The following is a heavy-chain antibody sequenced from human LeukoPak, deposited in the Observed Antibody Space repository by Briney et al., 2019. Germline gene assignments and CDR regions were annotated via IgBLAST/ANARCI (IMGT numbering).Heavy chain of an antibody. D-gene: IGHD3-10*01. J-gene: IGHJ5*02. V-gene: IGHV3-23*01. CDR1: GLTFNNYA. Sequence: GGSLRLSCAVSGLTFNNYAMSWVRQAPGKGLEWVSAISKSGDHTYYAASAKGRFTIYRDNSENTLYLQMNGLTAEDTAMYYCARDSYQDYYGRFDPWGQGTLVIVSS. CDR3: ARDSYQDYYGRFDP. CDR2: ISKSGDHT.